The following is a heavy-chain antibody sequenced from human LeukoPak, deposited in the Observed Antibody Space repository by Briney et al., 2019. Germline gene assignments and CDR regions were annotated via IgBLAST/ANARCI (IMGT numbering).Heavy chain of an antibody. CDR3: ARSELLWFGGVNSGFDY. Sequence: SETLSLTCTVSGGSISSYYWSWIRQPAGKGLEWIGRIYTSGSTNYNPSLKSRVTISVDTSENQFSLKLSSVTAADTAVYYCARSELLWFGGVNSGFDYWGQGTLVTVSS. CDR2: IYTSGST. D-gene: IGHD3-10*01. V-gene: IGHV4-4*07. J-gene: IGHJ4*02. CDR1: GGSISSYY.